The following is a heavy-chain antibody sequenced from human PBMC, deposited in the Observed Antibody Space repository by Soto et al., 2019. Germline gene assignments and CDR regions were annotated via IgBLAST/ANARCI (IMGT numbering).Heavy chain of an antibody. CDR3: ARGVLSGSYAPYFDY. CDR2: IIPIFGTA. V-gene: IGHV1-69*13. J-gene: IGHJ4*02. Sequence: ASVKVSCKASGGTFSSYAISWVRQAPGQGLEWMGGIIPIFGTANYAQKFQGRVTITADESTSTAYMELSSLRSEDTAVYYCARGVLSGSYAPYFDYWGQGTLVTVSS. CDR1: GGTFSSYA. D-gene: IGHD1-26*01.